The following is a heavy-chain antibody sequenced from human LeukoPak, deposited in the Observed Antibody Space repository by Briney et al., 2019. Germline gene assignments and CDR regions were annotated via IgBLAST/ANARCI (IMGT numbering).Heavy chain of an antibody. D-gene: IGHD3-10*01. Sequence: PGGSLRLSCAASGFTFNKNGMTWVRQAPGKGLEWVSFISGNAGTTYYADSVKGRFTISRDNSKNTVYLQMNSLRAEDTAVYYCVKDGSGSYYTYYFDYWGQGTLVTVSS. CDR1: GFTFNKNG. CDR3: VKDGSGSYYTYYFDY. J-gene: IGHJ4*02. V-gene: IGHV3-23*01. CDR2: ISGNAGTT.